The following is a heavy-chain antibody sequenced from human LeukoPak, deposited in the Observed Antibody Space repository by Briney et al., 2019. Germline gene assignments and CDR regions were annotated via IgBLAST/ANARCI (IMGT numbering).Heavy chain of an antibody. CDR3: AGRPAGY. CDR2: IYSSGIT. CDR1: GGSISSYY. V-gene: IGHV4-59*05. J-gene: IGHJ4*02. Sequence: PSETLSLTCTVSGGSISSYYWSWIRQPPGKGLEWIGSIYSSGITYCNPSLKSRVTIFADTSKNQVSLQLSSVTAADTAVYYCAGRPAGYWGQGTLVTVSS.